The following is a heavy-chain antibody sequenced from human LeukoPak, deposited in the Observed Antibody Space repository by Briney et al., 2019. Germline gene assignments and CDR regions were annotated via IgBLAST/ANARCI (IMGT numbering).Heavy chain of an antibody. CDR3: TTDPAPSYDFWSGYYLTMGGWGVDY. D-gene: IGHD3-3*01. Sequence: GGSLRLSCAASGFTFSNAWMSWVRQAPGKGLEWVGCFKSKTDGGTTDYAAPVKGRFTISRDDSKNTLYLQRNSLKTEDTAVYYCTTDPAPSYDFWSGYYLTMGGWGVDYWGQGTLVTVSS. CDR1: GFTFSNAW. J-gene: IGHJ4*02. CDR2: FKSKTDGGTT. V-gene: IGHV3-15*01.